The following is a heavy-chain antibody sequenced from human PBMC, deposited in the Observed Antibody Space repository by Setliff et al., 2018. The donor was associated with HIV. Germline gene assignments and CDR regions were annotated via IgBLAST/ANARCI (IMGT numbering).Heavy chain of an antibody. CDR1: GFTVRSNY. D-gene: IGHD4-4*01. CDR2: IKQDGSAK. V-gene: IGHV3-7*01. CDR3: ARDDYMLYSYYYGMDV. Sequence: GGSLRLSCVASGFTVRSNYISWVRQAPGKGLEWVANIKQDGSAKYYVDSVRGRFTISRDNAKNSLYLQMNSLRAEDTAVYYCARDDYMLYSYYYGMDVWGQGTTVTVSS. J-gene: IGHJ6*02.